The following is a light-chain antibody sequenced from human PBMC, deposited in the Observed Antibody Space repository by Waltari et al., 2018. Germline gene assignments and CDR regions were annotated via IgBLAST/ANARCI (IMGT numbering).Light chain of an antibody. CDR2: DVS. V-gene: IGLV2-14*01. Sequence: QSALTQPASVSGSPGQSITISCTGTSSDAGGYNYVSWYQQHPGTAPKLMIYDVSNRPSGVSNRFSGSKSGNTASLTISGLQAEDEADYYCTSYTSSGVIFGGGTKLTVL. CDR1: SSDAGGYNY. CDR3: TSYTSSGVI. J-gene: IGLJ2*01.